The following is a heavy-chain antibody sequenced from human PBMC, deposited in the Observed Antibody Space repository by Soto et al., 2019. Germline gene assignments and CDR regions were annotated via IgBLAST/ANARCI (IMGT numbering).Heavy chain of an antibody. CDR1: RYTFTSYY. D-gene: IGHD1-26*01. CDR2: INPSGGST. J-gene: IGHJ4*02. Sequence: QVQLVQSGAEVKKPGASVKVSCKASRYTFTSYYMHWVRQAPGQGLEWMGIINPSGGSTSYAQKFQGRVTMTRDTSTSTVYMELSSLRSEDTAVYYCARPPRRVGAFDYWGQGTLVTVSS. CDR3: ARPPRRVGAFDY. V-gene: IGHV1-46*01.